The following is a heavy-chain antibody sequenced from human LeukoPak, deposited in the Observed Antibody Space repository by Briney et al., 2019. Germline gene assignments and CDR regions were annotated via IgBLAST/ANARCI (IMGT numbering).Heavy chain of an antibody. CDR2: INHSGST. V-gene: IGHV4-34*01. J-gene: IGHJ5*02. CDR3: ARARWPQPRGFDP. Sequence: WSWIXXXPGKGLEWIGEINHSGSTNYNPSLKSRVTISVDTSKNQFSLKLSSVTAADTAVYYCARARWPQPRGFDPWGQGTLVTVSS. D-gene: IGHD5-24*01.